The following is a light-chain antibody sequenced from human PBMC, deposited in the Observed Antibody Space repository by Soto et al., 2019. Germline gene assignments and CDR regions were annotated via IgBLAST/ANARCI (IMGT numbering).Light chain of an antibody. CDR2: KAS. Sequence: DIQMTQSPSTLSASVGDRVAITCRVSQSISSWLAWYQQKPGKAPKLLIYKASSLENGVASRFSGSGSGTEFTLTISSLQPDDFATYYCQQYNSYPWTFGQGTEVEIK. J-gene: IGKJ1*01. V-gene: IGKV1-5*03. CDR1: QSISSW. CDR3: QQYNSYPWT.